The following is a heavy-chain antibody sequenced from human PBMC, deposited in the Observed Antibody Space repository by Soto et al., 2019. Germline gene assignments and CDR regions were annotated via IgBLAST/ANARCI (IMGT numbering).Heavy chain of an antibody. D-gene: IGHD3-9*01. CDR3: ARTVLGPDLLADSFVDYYYYMGG. Sequence: SETLSLTCTVSGGSISNFYWSWIRQPPGKGLEWIGYVYYTGSTSYNPSLKRRVTFSADSSRGQFSLRLNSVTAADTAVYYCARTVLGPDLLADSFVDYYYYMGGWGQGTTVTVSS. J-gene: IGHJ6*03. V-gene: IGHV4-59*08. CDR2: VYYTGST. CDR1: GGSISNFY.